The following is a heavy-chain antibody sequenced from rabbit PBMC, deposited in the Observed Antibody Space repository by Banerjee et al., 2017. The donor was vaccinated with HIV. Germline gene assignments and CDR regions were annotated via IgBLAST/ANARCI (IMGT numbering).Heavy chain of an antibody. J-gene: IGHJ3*01. CDR1: GFSFISDA. D-gene: IGHD6-1*01. CDR2: IVTGSSGST. V-gene: IGHV1S45*01. CDR3: ARDVVAGDGYAL. Sequence: QQQLEESGGDLVKPEGSLTLTCTASGFSFISDAMSWVRQAPGKELEWIACIVTGSSGSTDYASWVNGRFTISSDNAQNTVDLQMNSLTAADTATYFCARDVVAGDGYALWGQGTLVTVS.